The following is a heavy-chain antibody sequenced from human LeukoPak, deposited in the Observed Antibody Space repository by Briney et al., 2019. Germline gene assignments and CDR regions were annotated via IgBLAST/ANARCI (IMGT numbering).Heavy chain of an antibody. Sequence: GASVKVSCKASGYTFTSYDINWVRQATGQGLEWMGWMNPNSGNTGYAQKFQGRVTITRNTSISTAYMELSSLRSEDTAVYYCARVPSRARYCSNTSCSYYFDYWGQGTLVTVSS. CDR1: GYTFTSYD. V-gene: IGHV1-8*03. CDR2: MNPNSGNT. D-gene: IGHD2-2*01. J-gene: IGHJ4*02. CDR3: ARVPSRARYCSNTSCSYYFDY.